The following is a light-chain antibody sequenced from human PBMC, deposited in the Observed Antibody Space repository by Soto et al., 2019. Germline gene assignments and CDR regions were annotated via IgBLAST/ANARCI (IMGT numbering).Light chain of an antibody. V-gene: IGKV3-20*01. CDR2: GAS. CDR3: QQYGRLPLS. J-gene: IGKJ4*01. Sequence: EILLTQSPGTLSLSPGDRATLSCRASQSLTSSFLAWYQQKPGQTPRLLIYGASIRATDIPDRFSGSGSGTDSTLTISRLEPEDFAVYFCQQYGRLPLSFGGGTKVEIK. CDR1: QSLTSSF.